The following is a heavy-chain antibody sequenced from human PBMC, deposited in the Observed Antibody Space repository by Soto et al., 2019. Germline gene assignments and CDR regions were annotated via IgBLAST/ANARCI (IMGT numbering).Heavy chain of an antibody. V-gene: IGHV1-69*13. Sequence: SVKVSCKASGGTFSSYAISWVRQAPGQGLEWMGGIIPIFGTANYAQKFQGRVTITADESTSTAYMELSSLRSEDTAVYYCARVGHCSGGSCYSGGWFDPWGQGTLVTVSS. CDR1: GGTFSSYA. D-gene: IGHD2-15*01. J-gene: IGHJ5*02. CDR3: ARVGHCSGGSCYSGGWFDP. CDR2: IIPIFGTA.